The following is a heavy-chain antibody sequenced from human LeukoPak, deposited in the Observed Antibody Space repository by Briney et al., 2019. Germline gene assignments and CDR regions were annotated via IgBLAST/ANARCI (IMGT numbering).Heavy chain of an antibody. CDR1: GFTFSSYG. J-gene: IGHJ6*04. Sequence: GGSLRLSCAASGFTFSSYGMHWVRQAPGKGLEWVAVISYDGSNKYYADSVKGRFTISRDNSKNTLYLQMNSLRAEDTAVYYCASEDYSSSWYGSYYYGKDVWGKGTTVTVSS. CDR2: ISYDGSNK. CDR3: ASEDYSSSWYGSYYYGKDV. D-gene: IGHD6-13*01. V-gene: IGHV3-30*03.